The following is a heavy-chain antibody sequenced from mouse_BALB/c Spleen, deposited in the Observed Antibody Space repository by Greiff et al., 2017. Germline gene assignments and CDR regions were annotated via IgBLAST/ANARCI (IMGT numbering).Heavy chain of an antibody. V-gene: IGHV5-17*02. CDR3: ARAANWGGYYFDY. Sequence: EVKVVESGGGLVQPGGSRKLSCAASGFTFSSFGMHWVRQAPEKGLEWVAYISSGSSTIYYADTVKGRFTISRDNPKNTLFLQMTSLRSEDTAMYYCARAANWGGYYFDYWGQGTTLTVSS. CDR2: ISSGSSTI. CDR1: GFTFSSFG. D-gene: IGHD4-1*01. J-gene: IGHJ2*01.